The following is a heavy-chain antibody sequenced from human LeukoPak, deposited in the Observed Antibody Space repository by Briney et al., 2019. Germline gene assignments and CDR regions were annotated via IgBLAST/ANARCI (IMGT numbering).Heavy chain of an antibody. CDR1: GFTFSSYS. CDR3: ARLGVVAATGH. V-gene: IGHV3-21*01. Sequence: NPGGSLRLSCAASGFTFSSYSMNWVRQAPGKGLEWVSSISRSSSYIYYADSVKGRFTISRDNAKNSLYLQMNSLRAEDTAVYYCARLGVVAATGHWGQGTLVTVSS. J-gene: IGHJ4*02. D-gene: IGHD2-15*01. CDR2: ISRSSSYI.